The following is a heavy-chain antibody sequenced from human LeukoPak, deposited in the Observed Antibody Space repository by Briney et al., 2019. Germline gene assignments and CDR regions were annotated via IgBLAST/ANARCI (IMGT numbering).Heavy chain of an antibody. D-gene: IGHD5-18*01. J-gene: IGHJ4*02. CDR3: ARYSYGGGNFDY. CDR1: GYTFTGYY. Sequence: ASVKVSCKASGYTFTGYYMHWVRQAPGQGLEWMGRINPNSGGTNYAQKFQGRVTMTRDTSISTAYMELSRLRSDDTAVYYCARYSYGGGNFDYWGQGTLVTVSS. CDR2: INPNSGGT. V-gene: IGHV1-2*06.